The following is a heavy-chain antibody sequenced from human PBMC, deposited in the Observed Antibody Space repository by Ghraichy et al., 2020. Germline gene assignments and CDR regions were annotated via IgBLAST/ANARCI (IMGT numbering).Heavy chain of an antibody. CDR3: AKEDLVATNEYYYYYGMDV. Sequence: GGSLRLSCAASGFTFSSYAMSWVRQAPGMGLEWVSAISGSGGSTYYADSVKGRFTISRDNSKNTLYLQMNSLRAEDTAVYYCAKEDLVATNEYYYYYGMDVWGQGTTVTVSS. D-gene: IGHD5-12*01. V-gene: IGHV3-23*01. CDR2: ISGSGGST. J-gene: IGHJ6*02. CDR1: GFTFSSYA.